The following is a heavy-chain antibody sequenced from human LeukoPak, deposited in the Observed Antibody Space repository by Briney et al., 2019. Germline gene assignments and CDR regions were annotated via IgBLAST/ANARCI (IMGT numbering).Heavy chain of an antibody. CDR1: GGSISSYY. V-gene: IGHV4-59*01. D-gene: IGHD3-16*01. CDR2: IYYSGST. CDR3: ARVGGGGGHYYYYYMDV. J-gene: IGHJ6*03. Sequence: SETLSLTCTVSGGSISSYYWSWIRQPPGKGLEWIGYIYYSGSTNHNPSLKSRVTISVDTSKNQFSLKLSSVTAADTAVYYCARVGGGGGHYYYYYMDVWGKGTTVTVSS.